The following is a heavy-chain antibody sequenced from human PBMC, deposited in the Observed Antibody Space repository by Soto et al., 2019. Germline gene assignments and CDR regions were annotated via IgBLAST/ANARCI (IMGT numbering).Heavy chain of an antibody. CDR1: GFTFSNYW. Sequence: GGSLRLSCAASGFTFSNYWMHWVRQAPGKGLVWVSQINGDGSFTTYADSVKGRFTISRDNAKNTLYLQLNSLRAEDTALYYCVRGFKTIRHWGQGTLVTVSS. V-gene: IGHV3-74*01. CDR3: VRGFKTIRH. CDR2: INGDGSFT. J-gene: IGHJ1*01.